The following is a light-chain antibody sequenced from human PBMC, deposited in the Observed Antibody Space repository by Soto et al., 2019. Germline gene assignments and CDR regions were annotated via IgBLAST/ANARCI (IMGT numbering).Light chain of an antibody. CDR2: RNN. CDR1: SSNIGSNY. J-gene: IGLJ2*01. V-gene: IGLV1-47*01. CDR3: AAWDDSLSAVV. Sequence: QSVLTQPPSASGTPGQRVTISCSGSSSNIGSNYVYWYQQLPGTAPNLLIYRNNQRPSGVPDRFSGSKSGTSASLAISGLRSEDGADYYCAAWDDSLSAVVFGGGTKLTVL.